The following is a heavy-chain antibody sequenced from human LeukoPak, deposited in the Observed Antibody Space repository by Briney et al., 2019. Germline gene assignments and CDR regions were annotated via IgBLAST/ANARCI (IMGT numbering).Heavy chain of an antibody. CDR3: ARDSGWLRYHE. Sequence: SGGSLRLSCAASDFSFITYAMSWVRQAPGKGLEWVSGIGGSGIGHSTHYADSVKGRFTISRDNSKNMVYLQMDSLRAEDTALYYCARDSGWLRYHEWGQGALVTVSS. V-gene: IGHV3-23*01. CDR1: DFSFITYA. CDR2: IGGSGIGHST. D-gene: IGHD5-12*01. J-gene: IGHJ4*02.